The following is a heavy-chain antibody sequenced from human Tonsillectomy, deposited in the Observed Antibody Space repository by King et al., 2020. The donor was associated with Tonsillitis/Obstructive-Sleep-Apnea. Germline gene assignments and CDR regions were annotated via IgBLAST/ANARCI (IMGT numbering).Heavy chain of an antibody. J-gene: IGHJ3*02. CDR1: GFTFSSYE. V-gene: IGHV3-48*03. Sequence: EVQLVESGGGLVQPGGSLRLSCAASGFTFSSYEMNWVRQAPGKGLECVSYITRSGSNIYYADSVKGRFTISRDNAKNSLYLQMHSLRAEDTAVYYCARARSGSYFAFDIWGQGTMVTVSS. D-gene: IGHD1-26*01. CDR3: ARARSGSYFAFDI. CDR2: ITRSGSNI.